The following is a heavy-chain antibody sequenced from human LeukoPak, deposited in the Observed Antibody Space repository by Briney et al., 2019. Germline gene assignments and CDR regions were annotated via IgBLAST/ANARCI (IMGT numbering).Heavy chain of an antibody. CDR3: ASWLRYYYYGMDV. Sequence: GGSLRLSCAASGFTFRSYEMNWVRQAPGKGLEWVSYISSSGSTIYYADSVKGRFTISRDNAKNSLYLQMNSLRAEDTAVYYCASWLRYYYYGMDVWGKGTTVTVSS. J-gene: IGHJ6*04. CDR2: ISSSGSTI. D-gene: IGHD5-12*01. CDR1: GFTFRSYE. V-gene: IGHV3-48*03.